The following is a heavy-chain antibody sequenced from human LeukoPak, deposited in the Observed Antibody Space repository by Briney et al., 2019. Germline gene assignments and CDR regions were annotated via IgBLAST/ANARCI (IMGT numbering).Heavy chain of an antibody. J-gene: IGHJ4*02. D-gene: IGHD3-22*01. CDR3: ARDDSSGHDPVPFDY. V-gene: IGHV1-18*01. CDR1: GYTFTSYG. Sequence: GASVKVSCKASGYTFTSYGISWVRQAPGQGLEWMGWISAYNGNTNYAQKLQGRVTMTTDTSTSTAYMELRSLRSDDTAVYYCARDDSSGHDPVPFDYWGQGTLVTVS. CDR2: ISAYNGNT.